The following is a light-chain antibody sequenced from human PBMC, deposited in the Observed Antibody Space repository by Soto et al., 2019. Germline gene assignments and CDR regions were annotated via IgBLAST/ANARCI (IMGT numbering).Light chain of an antibody. CDR2: EVS. CDR3: TSYAGSNNWV. Sequence: QSALTQPPSAAGSPGQSVTISCTGTSSDVGAYNYVYWYQQYPGKAPKLMIYEVSKRPSGVPDRSSGSKSGKSASLTVSGLQPEDEADYYCTSYAGSNNWVFGGGTQLTVL. CDR1: SSDVGAYNY. J-gene: IGLJ3*02. V-gene: IGLV2-8*01.